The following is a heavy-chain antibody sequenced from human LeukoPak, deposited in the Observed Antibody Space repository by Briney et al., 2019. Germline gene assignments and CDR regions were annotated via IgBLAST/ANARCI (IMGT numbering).Heavy chain of an antibody. CDR2: ITSSGSTI. Sequence: GGSLRLSSAASGCAFNSYEMNWVRQPPGKGLEWVSYITSSGSTIYYADSVKGRFTISRDKAKNSLYLQMNSLRAEDTAVYYCARSMVSGDYYYTMDVWGQGTTVTVSS. V-gene: IGHV3-48*03. D-gene: IGHD4/OR15-4a*01. J-gene: IGHJ6*02. CDR1: GCAFNSYE. CDR3: ARSMVSGDYYYTMDV.